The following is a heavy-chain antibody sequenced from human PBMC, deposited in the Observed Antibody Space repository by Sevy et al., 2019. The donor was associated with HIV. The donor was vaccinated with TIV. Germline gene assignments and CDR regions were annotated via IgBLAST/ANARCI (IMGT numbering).Heavy chain of an antibody. D-gene: IGHD1-26*01. V-gene: IGHV5-51*01. Sequence: GESLKISCKGSGYTFTDYWIAWVRQMPGRGLGWMGIIYPDDSDTRYSPSFQGQVTISADKSTSTAYLQWSSLKASDTAMYYCARQRWELDYWGQGTLVTVSS. CDR3: ARQRWELDY. CDR2: IYPDDSDT. J-gene: IGHJ4*02. CDR1: GYTFTDYW.